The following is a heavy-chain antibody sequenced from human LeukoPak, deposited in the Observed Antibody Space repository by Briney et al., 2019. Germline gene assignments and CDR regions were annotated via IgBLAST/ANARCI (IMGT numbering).Heavy chain of an antibody. Sequence: GGSLRLSCAASGFTFSSSAMSWVRQAPGKGLEWVSNISGSGSGGSTYYADSVKGRFTISRDNSKNTLYLQMNSLRAEDTAVYYCAKVMLGELLYWFDPWGQGTLVTVSS. V-gene: IGHV3-23*01. CDR2: ISGSGSGGST. D-gene: IGHD3-10*02. CDR3: AKVMLGELLYWFDP. J-gene: IGHJ5*02. CDR1: GFTFSSSA.